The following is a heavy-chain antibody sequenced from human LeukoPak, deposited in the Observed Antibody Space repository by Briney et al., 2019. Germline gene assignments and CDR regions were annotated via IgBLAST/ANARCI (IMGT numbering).Heavy chain of an antibody. CDR1: GYTFTSYD. CDR2: MNPNSGNT. D-gene: IGHD2-15*01. Sequence: ASVKVSCKASGYTFTSYDIDWVRQATGQGLEWMGWMNPNSGNTGYAQKFQGRVTITRNTSISTAYMELSRLRSDDTAVYYCARDLGGWDIVVVVAVTVLQRVSYYFDYWGQGTLVTVSS. J-gene: IGHJ4*02. V-gene: IGHV1-8*03. CDR3: ARDLGGWDIVVVVAVTVLQRVSYYFDY.